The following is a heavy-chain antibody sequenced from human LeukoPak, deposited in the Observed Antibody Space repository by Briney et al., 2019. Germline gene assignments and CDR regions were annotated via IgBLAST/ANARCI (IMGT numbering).Heavy chain of an antibody. CDR2: IYYSGST. CDR3: ARGADSHAFDI. V-gene: IGHV4-59*01. J-gene: IGHJ3*02. Sequence: SETLSLTCTVSGGSISSYYWSWIRQPPGKGLEWIGYIYYSGSTNYNPSLKSRVTISVDTSKNKFSLKLSSVTAADTAVYYCARGADSHAFDIWGQGTMVTVSS. CDR1: GGSISSYY. D-gene: IGHD1-26*01.